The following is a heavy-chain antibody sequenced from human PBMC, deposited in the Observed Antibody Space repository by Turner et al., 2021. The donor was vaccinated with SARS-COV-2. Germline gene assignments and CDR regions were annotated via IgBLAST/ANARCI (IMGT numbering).Heavy chain of an antibody. J-gene: IGHJ6*02. CDR1: GFKFAEHA. CDR2: CMWDGSRI. CDR3: GKDVSRGGLDV. Sequence: EVRLVESGGGLVQPGWFLRLSSSGSGFKFAEHAMHWVRQVPGKGLEWGSGCMWDGSRIGYADSVKGRFTVSWDNAKNALYLQMNSLRADDTALYYCGKDVSRGGLDVWGPGTTVTVSS. V-gene: IGHV3-9*01.